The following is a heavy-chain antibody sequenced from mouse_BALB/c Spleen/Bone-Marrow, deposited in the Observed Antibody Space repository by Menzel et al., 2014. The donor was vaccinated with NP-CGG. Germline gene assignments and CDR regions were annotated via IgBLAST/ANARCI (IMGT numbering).Heavy chain of an antibody. D-gene: IGHD2-4*01. J-gene: IGHJ4*01. CDR2: IYPGNVNT. CDR3: ARSYDYDGNYDMDY. Sequence: QVQLQQSGPELVKPGASVRISCKASGYTFTSYYIHWVKQRPGQGLEWIGWIYPGNVNTKYNEKFKGKATLTADKSSSTAYMQVSSLTSEDSAVYFCARSYDYDGNYDMDYWGQGTSVTVSS. V-gene: IGHV1S56*01. CDR1: GYTFTSYY.